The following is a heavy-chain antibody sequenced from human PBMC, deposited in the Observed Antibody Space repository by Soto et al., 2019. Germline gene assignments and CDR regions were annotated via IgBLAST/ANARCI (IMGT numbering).Heavy chain of an antibody. V-gene: IGHV4-4*07. D-gene: IGHD2-15*01. CDR2: IYTSGST. J-gene: IGHJ6*02. CDR1: GGSISSYY. Sequence: SETLSLTCTVSGGSISSYYWSWIRQPAGKGLEWIGRIYTSGSTNYNPSLKSRVTMSVDTSKNQFSLKLSSVTAADTAVYYCAREGVVGPYYYYGMDVWGQGTTVTVSS. CDR3: AREGVVGPYYYYGMDV.